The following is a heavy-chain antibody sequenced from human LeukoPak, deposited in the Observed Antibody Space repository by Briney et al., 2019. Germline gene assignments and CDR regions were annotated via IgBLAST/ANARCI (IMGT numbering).Heavy chain of an antibody. CDR3: ARVPLYDYVWGSYRHYAFDI. J-gene: IGHJ3*02. V-gene: IGHV4-34*01. Sequence: KPSETLSLTCAVYGGSFSGYYWSWIRQPPGKGLGWIWEINHSGSTNYNPSLKSRVTISVDTSKNQFSLKLSSVTAADTAVYYCARVPLYDYVWGSYRHYAFDIWGQGTMVTVSS. D-gene: IGHD3-16*02. CDR2: INHSGST. CDR1: GGSFSGYY.